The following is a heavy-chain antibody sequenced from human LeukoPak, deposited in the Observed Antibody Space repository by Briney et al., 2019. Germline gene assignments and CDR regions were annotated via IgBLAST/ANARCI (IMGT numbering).Heavy chain of an antibody. CDR3: AVSSLFDP. CDR1: GFTFSSYV. J-gene: IGHJ5*02. CDR2: ITGSGDNT. Sequence: GGSLRLSRAASGFTFSSYVMSWVRQAPGKGLEWVSAITGSGDNTYYAESVKGRFTISRDNSKNTLYLQMNSLRAEDTAVYYCAVSSLFDPWGQGTLVTVSS. V-gene: IGHV3-23*01.